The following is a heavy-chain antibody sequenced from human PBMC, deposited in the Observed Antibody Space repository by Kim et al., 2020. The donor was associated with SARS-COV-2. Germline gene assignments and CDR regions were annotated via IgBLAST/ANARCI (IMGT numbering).Heavy chain of an antibody. CDR3: TRDDFWSGYLRF. J-gene: IGHJ4*02. CDR2: T. Sequence: TKYTASRKARFTISRNNAKRIAYLQMNRLRTEDTAVYFCTRDDFWSGYLRFWGQGTLVTVSS. V-gene: IGHV3-49*01. D-gene: IGHD3-3*01.